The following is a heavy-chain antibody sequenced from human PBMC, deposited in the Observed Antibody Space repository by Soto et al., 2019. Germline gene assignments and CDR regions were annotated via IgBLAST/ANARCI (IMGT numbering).Heavy chain of an antibody. CDR1: GYTFTSYD. CDR2: MNPNSGNT. V-gene: IGHV1-8*01. D-gene: IGHD6-13*01. Sequence: ASVKVSCKASGYTFTSYDINWVRQATGQGLEWMGWMNPNSGNTGYAQKFQGRVTMTRNTSISTAYMELSSLRAEDTAVYYCAKDAASGKGSYFDYWGQGTLVTVSS. J-gene: IGHJ4*02. CDR3: AKDAASGKGSYFDY.